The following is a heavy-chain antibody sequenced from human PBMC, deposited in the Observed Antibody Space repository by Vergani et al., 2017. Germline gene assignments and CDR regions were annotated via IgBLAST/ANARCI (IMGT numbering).Heavy chain of an antibody. CDR1: GFTFNNYG. D-gene: IGHD7-27*01. J-gene: IGHJ4*02. CDR3: ARLGTKWSFDY. CDR2: IYFDGGDK. V-gene: IGHV3-33*01. Sequence: QVHLVESGGGVVQPGRSLRLSCAASGFTFNNYGINWVRQAPGKGLEWVAVIYFDGGDKFYADSVKGRFTISRDNSKNTVNLQMNSLRVEDTAVYYCARLGTKWSFDYWGQGTLVTVSS.